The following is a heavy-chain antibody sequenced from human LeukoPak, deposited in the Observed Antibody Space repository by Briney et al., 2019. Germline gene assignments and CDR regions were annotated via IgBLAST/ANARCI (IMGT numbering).Heavy chain of an antibody. D-gene: IGHD6-13*01. CDR3: AKVYLGSSWYNNWFDP. V-gene: IGHV3-23*01. J-gene: IGHJ5*02. Sequence: PGGSLRLSCAASGFTYSSYAMSWVRQAPGKGLEWVSAISGFGGGTYYADSLKGRFTISRDNSKNTLYLQMNSLRAEDTAVYYCAKVYLGSSWYNNWFDPWGQGTLVTVSS. CDR1: GFTYSSYA. CDR2: ISGFGGGT.